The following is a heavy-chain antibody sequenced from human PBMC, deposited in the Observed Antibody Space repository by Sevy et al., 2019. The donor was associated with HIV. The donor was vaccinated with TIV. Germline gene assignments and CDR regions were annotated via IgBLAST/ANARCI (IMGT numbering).Heavy chain of an antibody. CDR3: ARAALEQQLVYYYYYGMDV. Sequence: SETLSLTCAVYGGSFSGYYWSWIRQPPGKGLEWIGEINHSGSTNYNPSLKSRVTISVDTSKNQFSLKLSSVTAADTAVYYCARAALEQQLVYYYYYGMDVWGRGTTVTVSS. D-gene: IGHD6-13*01. V-gene: IGHV4-34*01. CDR2: INHSGST. CDR1: GGSFSGYY. J-gene: IGHJ6*02.